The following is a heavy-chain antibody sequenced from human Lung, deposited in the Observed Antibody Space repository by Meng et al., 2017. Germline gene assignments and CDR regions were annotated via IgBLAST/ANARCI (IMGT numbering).Heavy chain of an antibody. CDR2: INHSGST. J-gene: IGHJ4*02. CDR1: GGSFSDYY. Sequence: QTWRAVLLNPPKTPSLPCVVSGGSFSDYYWSWIRQPPGKGLEWIGEINHSGSTNYNPSLESRATISVDTSQNNLSLKLSSVTAADSAVYYCARGATTMAHDFDYWGQGTLVTVSS. D-gene: IGHD4-11*01. CDR3: ARGATTMAHDFDY. V-gene: IGHV4-34*01.